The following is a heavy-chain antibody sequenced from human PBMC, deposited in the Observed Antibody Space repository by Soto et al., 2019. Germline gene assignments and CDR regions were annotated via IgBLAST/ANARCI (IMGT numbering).Heavy chain of an antibody. Sequence: ASVKVSCKASGYTFTSYCISWVRQAPGQGLEWMGWISAYNGNTNYAQKLQGRVTMTTDTSTSTAYMELRSLRSDDTAVYYCARVLRYFDWLLRVWFDPWGQGTLVTVSS. D-gene: IGHD3-9*01. CDR2: ISAYNGNT. J-gene: IGHJ5*02. V-gene: IGHV1-18*01. CDR1: GYTFTSYC. CDR3: ARVLRYFDWLLRVWFDP.